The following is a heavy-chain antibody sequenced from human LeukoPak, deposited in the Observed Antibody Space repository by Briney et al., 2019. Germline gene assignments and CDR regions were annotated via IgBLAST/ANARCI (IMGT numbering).Heavy chain of an antibody. CDR2: IKQDGSEK. V-gene: IGHV3-7*01. D-gene: IGHD3-22*01. Sequence: GGSLRLSCAASGFTFSSYWMSWVRQAPGKGLEWVANIKQDGSEKYYVDSVKGRFTISRDNAKNSLYLQMNSLRAEDTAVYYCGKERYYYDSSGYYRYFDYWGQGTLVTVSS. CDR1: GFTFSSYW. CDR3: GKERYYYDSSGYYRYFDY. J-gene: IGHJ4*02.